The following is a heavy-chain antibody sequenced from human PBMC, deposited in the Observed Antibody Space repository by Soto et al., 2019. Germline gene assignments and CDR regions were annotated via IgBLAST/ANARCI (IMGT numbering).Heavy chain of an antibody. CDR3: AKDRLAGGFDY. D-gene: IGHD3-16*01. J-gene: IGHJ4*02. Sequence: VRLSCADSGFIFSDYAMSWVRQAPGKGLEWVSLVSATAGTTYYTDSVKGRFTISRDNSRNTVYLQMNSLRADDTAVYYCAKDRLAGGFDYWGQGTLVTVSS. V-gene: IGHV3-23*01. CDR2: VSATAGTT. CDR1: GFIFSDYA.